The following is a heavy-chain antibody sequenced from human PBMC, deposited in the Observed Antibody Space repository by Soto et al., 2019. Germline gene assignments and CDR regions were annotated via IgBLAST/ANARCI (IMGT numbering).Heavy chain of an antibody. V-gene: IGHV3-20*04. J-gene: IGHJ4*02. CDR2: INWNGGST. D-gene: IGHD5-18*01. CDR3: ARDPGYSYGTQFDY. Sequence: EVQLVESGGGVVRPGGSLRLSCAASGFTFDDYGMSWARQAPGKGLEWVSGINWNGGSTGYADSVKGRFAISGDNAKNSLYLQMNSLRAEDTALYYCARDPGYSYGTQFDYWGQGTLVTVSS. CDR1: GFTFDDYG.